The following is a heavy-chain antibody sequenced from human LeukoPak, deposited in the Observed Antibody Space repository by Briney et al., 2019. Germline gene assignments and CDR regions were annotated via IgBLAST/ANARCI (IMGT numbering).Heavy chain of an antibody. CDR3: ARGVRQWLAHGVDY. D-gene: IGHD6-19*01. Sequence: SETLSLTRAVYVGSFSGYYWSWIRQPPGKGLEWVGEINHSGSTNYNPSLKSRVTISVDTSKNQFSLKLSSVTAADTAVYYCARGVRQWLAHGVDYWGQGTLVTVSS. CDR2: INHSGST. J-gene: IGHJ4*02. CDR1: VGSFSGYY. V-gene: IGHV4-34*01.